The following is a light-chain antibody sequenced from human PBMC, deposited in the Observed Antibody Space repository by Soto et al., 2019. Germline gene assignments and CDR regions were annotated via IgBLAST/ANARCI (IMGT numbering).Light chain of an antibody. CDR2: GNS. V-gene: IGLV1-40*01. CDR3: QSYDSSPSV. J-gene: IGLJ1*01. CDR1: SSNIGAGYD. Sequence: QSVLTQPPSVSGAPGQRVTLSCTGSSSNIGAGYDVHWYQQLPGTAPKLLIYGNSNRPSGAPDRFSGSKSGTSASLAITGLQAEDEADYYCQSYDSSPSVFGTGTKVTVL.